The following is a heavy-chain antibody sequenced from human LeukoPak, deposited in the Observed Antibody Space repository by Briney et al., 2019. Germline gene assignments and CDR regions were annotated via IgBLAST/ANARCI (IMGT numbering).Heavy chain of an antibody. CDR2: INSNSGGT. J-gene: IGHJ5*02. CDR3: ARDVAPPYYDFWSGYYMTWFDP. CDR1: GYTFTSNY. D-gene: IGHD3-3*01. V-gene: IGHV1-2*02. Sequence: ASVKVSCKAFGYTFTSNYMHWVRQAPGQGLEWMGWINSNSGGTTYSQKFQGRVTMTRDTYISTAYMELRSLRSDDTAVYYCARDVAPPYYDFWSGYYMTWFDPWGQGTLVTVSS.